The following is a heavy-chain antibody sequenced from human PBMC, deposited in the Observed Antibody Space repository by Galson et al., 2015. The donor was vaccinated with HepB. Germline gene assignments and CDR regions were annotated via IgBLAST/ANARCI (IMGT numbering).Heavy chain of an antibody. CDR3: ARGATISESSWFDP. V-gene: IGHV3-30-3*01. CDR1: GFTFSGYA. D-gene: IGHD5-12*01. J-gene: IGHJ5*02. CDR2: ISYDGSNK. Sequence: SLRLSCAASGFTFSGYAMHWVRQAPGKGLEWVAVISYDGSNKYYADSVKGRFTISRDNSKNTLYLQMNSLRAEDTAVYYCARGATISESSWFDPWGQGTLFTVSP.